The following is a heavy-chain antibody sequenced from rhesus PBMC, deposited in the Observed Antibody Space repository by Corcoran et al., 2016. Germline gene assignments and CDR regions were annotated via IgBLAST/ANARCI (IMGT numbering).Heavy chain of an antibody. V-gene: IGHV3-178*01. D-gene: IGHD3-34*01. CDR1: GFTFSDYY. J-gene: IGHJ4*01. CDR3: ARDWGY. CDR2: SSNGGGNT. Sequence: EVQLVESGGGLAKPGGSLRLSCAASGFTFSDYYMDWVRQAPGKGREWVERSSNGGGNTWYAESVKGRFTISRENAKNTLYLQMNSLRVEDMAVYYCARDWGYWGQGVLVTVSS.